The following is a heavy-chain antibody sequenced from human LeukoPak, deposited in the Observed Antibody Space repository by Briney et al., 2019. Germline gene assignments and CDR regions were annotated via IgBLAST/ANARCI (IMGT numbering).Heavy chain of an antibody. Sequence: ETLSLTCAVYGGSFSGYYWSWIRQPPGKGLEWIGEINHSGSTNYNPSLKSRVTISVDTSKNQFSLKLSSVTAADTAVYYCARGRTMVRGVIIARRFDPWGQGTLVTVSS. CDR1: GGSFSGYY. V-gene: IGHV4-34*01. J-gene: IGHJ5*02. CDR3: ARGRTMVRGVIIARRFDP. CDR2: INHSGST. D-gene: IGHD3-10*01.